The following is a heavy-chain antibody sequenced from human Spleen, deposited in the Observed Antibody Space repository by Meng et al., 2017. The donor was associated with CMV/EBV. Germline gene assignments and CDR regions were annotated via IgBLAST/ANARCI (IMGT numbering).Heavy chain of an antibody. Sequence: SCKASGYSFTSYDINGVRQATGQGLEWMGWMNPNSGNTGYGYAQKFQGRVTITGDTSISTAYMELSSLTSEDTAVYYCARGRSPMDYWGQGTLVTVSS. CDR3: ARGRSPMDY. J-gene: IGHJ4*02. CDR2: MNPNSGNT. CDR1: GYSFTSYD. V-gene: IGHV1-8*03.